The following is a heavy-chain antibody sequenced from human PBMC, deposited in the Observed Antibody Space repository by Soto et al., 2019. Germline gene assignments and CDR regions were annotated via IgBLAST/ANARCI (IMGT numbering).Heavy chain of an antibody. CDR2: IYIGST. CDR3: ARSVFP. Sequence: PSETLSLTCAVSGGSISSGGYSWSWIRQPPGKGLEWIGYIYIGSTYYNPSLKSRVTISLDTSKNQFSLKLSSVTAADTAVYYCARSVFPWGQGTLVTVSS. V-gene: IGHV4-30-2*05. J-gene: IGHJ5*02. CDR1: GGSISSGGYS.